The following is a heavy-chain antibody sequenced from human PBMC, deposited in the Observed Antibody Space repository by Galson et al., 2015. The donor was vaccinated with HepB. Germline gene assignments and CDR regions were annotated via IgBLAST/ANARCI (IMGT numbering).Heavy chain of an antibody. Sequence: SVKVSCKASGYTFTGYYMHWVRQAPGQGLEWMGWISAYNGNTNYAQKLQGRVTMTTDTSTSTAYMELRSLRSDDTAVYYCAREEDSSGWWSGYWGQGTLVTVSS. CDR3: AREEDSSGWWSGY. CDR2: ISAYNGNT. CDR1: GYTFTGYY. D-gene: IGHD6-19*01. V-gene: IGHV1-18*04. J-gene: IGHJ4*02.